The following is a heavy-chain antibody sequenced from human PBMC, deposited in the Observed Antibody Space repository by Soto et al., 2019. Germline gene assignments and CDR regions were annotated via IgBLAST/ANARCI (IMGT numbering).Heavy chain of an antibody. CDR1: GGSISSGGYY. V-gene: IGHV4-31*03. Sequence: PSETLSLTCTVSGGSISSGGYYWSWIRQHPGKGLEWIGYICYSGSTYYNPSLKSRVTISVDTSKNQFSLKLSSVTAADTAVYYCARVPPVATFGVVINYYYGMDVWGQGTTVTVSS. D-gene: IGHD3-3*01. CDR3: ARVPPVATFGVVINYYYGMDV. CDR2: ICYSGST. J-gene: IGHJ6*02.